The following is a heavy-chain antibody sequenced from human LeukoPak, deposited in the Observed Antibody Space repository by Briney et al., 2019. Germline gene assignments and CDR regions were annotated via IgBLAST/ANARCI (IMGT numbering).Heavy chain of an antibody. D-gene: IGHD6-13*01. CDR1: GFTFSSYW. Sequence: PGGSLRLSCAASGFTFSSYWMHWVRQAPGKGLVWVSRINSDGSSTSYADSVKGRFTISRDNSKNTLYLQMNSLRAEDTAVYYCAKVRAAAGLFDYWGQGTLVTVSS. CDR2: INSDGSST. V-gene: IGHV3-74*01. J-gene: IGHJ4*02. CDR3: AKVRAAAGLFDY.